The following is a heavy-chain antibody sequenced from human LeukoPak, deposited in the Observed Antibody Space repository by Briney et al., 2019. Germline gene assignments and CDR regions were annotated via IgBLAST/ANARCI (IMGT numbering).Heavy chain of an antibody. V-gene: IGHV3-66*01. CDR2: IYGDGST. Sequence: GGSLRLSCAVSGFIVSSSYMTWVRQAPGKGLEWISVIYGDGSTYYAESVKGRFVISRDNSKNKLYLQLSSLRAEDTAVYYCARDLEPGFDPWGQGTLVTVSS. CDR3: ARDLEPGFDP. CDR1: GFIVSSSY. D-gene: IGHD5-24*01. J-gene: IGHJ5*02.